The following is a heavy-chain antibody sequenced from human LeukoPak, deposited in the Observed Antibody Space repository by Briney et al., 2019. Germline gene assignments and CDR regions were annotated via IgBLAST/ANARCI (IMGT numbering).Heavy chain of an antibody. CDR2: IYYSGST. CDR3: ARSPRAYYYGMDV. CDR1: GGSISSYY. J-gene: IGHJ6*02. V-gene: IGHV4-59*01. Sequence: SETLSLTCTVSGGSISSYYWSWIRQPPGKGLGWIGYIYYSGSTNYNPSLKSRVTISVDTPKNQFSLKLSSVTAADTAVYYCARSPRAYYYGMDVWGQGTTVTVSS.